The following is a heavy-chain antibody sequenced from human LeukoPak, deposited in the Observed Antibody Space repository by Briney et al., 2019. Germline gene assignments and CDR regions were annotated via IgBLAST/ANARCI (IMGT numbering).Heavy chain of an antibody. CDR2: INPNSGGT. V-gene: IGHV1-2*02. D-gene: IGHD3-22*01. CDR1: GYTFTGYH. CDR3: ARADARRTMIVVVMGY. Sequence: ASVKISCKASGYTFTGYHMHWVRQAPGQGLEWMGWINPNSGGTNYAQKFQGRVTMTRDTSISTAYMELSRLRSDDTAVYYCARADARRTMIVVVMGYWGQGTLVTVSS. J-gene: IGHJ4*02.